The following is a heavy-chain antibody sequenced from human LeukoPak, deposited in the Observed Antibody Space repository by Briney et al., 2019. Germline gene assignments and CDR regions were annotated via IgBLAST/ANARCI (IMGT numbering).Heavy chain of an antibody. CDR3: ARGGGTYYYDSSGYYYY. CDR2: IKQDGSEK. V-gene: IGHV3-7*04. J-gene: IGHJ4*02. Sequence: QTGGSLRLSCAASGFTFSSYWMSWVRQAPGKGLEWVANIKQDGSEKYYVDSVKGRFTICRDNAKNSLYLQMNSLRAEDTAVYYCARGGGTYYYDSSGYYYYWGQGTLVTVSS. CDR1: GFTFSSYW. D-gene: IGHD3-22*01.